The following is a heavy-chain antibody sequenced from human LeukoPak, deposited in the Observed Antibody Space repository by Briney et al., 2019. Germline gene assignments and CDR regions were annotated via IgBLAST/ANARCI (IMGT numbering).Heavy chain of an antibody. CDR3: AREGPRYNWGSDWFDP. D-gene: IGHD7-27*01. Sequence: SQTLSLTCAISGDSVSSNSAAWNWIRQSPSRGLEWLGRTYYGSKWYNDYAVSVKSRITINPDTSKNQFSLQLNSVTPEDTAVYYCAREGPRYNWGSDWFDPWGQGTLVTVSS. CDR2: TYYGSKWYN. V-gene: IGHV6-1*01. J-gene: IGHJ5*02. CDR1: GDSVSSNSAA.